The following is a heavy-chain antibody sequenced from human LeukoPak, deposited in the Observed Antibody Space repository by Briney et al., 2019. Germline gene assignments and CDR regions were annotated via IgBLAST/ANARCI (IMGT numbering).Heavy chain of an antibody. J-gene: IGHJ3*02. CDR2: IYSGGST. CDR3: ARDSLVRGVSVFDI. Sequence: GGSLRLSCAASGFTVSSNYMSWVRQAPGKGLEWVSVIYSGGSTYYADSVKGRFTISRDNSKNTLYLQMNSLRAEDTAVYYCARDSLVRGVSVFDIWGQGTMVTVSS. CDR1: GFTVSSNY. V-gene: IGHV3-53*01. D-gene: IGHD3-10*01.